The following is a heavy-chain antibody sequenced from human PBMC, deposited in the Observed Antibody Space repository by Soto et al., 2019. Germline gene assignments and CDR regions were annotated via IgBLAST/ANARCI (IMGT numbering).Heavy chain of an antibody. V-gene: IGHV4-39*02. CDR2: IFYNGRT. D-gene: IGHD5-12*01. J-gene: IGHJ5*02. CDR3: ARGKMSADDQSDWFAQ. CDR1: GGSIISRDYY. Sequence: QVPLQEPGPGLVKPSETLSLTCSVSGGSIISRDYYWVWVRRAPGRGPQWIGNIFYNGRTDYNPSLQGDVTISVDTSKNRFFLKVASVTVADTAIYYCARGKMSADDQSDWFAQWGPGTLVTVS.